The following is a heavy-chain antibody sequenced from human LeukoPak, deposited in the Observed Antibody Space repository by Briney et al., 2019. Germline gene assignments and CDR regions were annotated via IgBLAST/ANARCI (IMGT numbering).Heavy chain of an antibody. CDR2: IIPILGIA. V-gene: IGHV1-69*04. Sequence: SVKVSCKASGGTFSSYAISWVRQAPGQGLEWMGRIIPILGIANYAQKFQGRVTITADKSTSTAYMELSSLRSEDTAVYYCARSSPAGWFDPWGQGTLVTVSS. D-gene: IGHD2-2*01. CDR1: GGTFSSYA. CDR3: ARSSPAGWFDP. J-gene: IGHJ5*02.